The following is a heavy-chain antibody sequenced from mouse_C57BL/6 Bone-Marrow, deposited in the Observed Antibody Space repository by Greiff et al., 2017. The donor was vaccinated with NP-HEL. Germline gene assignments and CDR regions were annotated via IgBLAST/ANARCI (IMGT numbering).Heavy chain of an antibody. J-gene: IGHJ1*03. CDR2: IHPNSGST. D-gene: IGHD1-1*01. CDR1: GYTFTSYW. CDR3: ARPITTVAPEYFDV. Sequence: QVQLQQPGAELVKPGASVKLSCKASGYTFTSYWMHWVKQRPGQGLEWIGMIHPNSGSTNYNEKFKSKATLTVDKSSSTAYMQLSSLTSEDSAVYYCARPITTVAPEYFDVWGTGTTVTVSS. V-gene: IGHV1-64*01.